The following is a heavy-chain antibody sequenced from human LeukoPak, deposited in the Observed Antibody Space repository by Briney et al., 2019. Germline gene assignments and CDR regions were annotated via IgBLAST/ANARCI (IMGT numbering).Heavy chain of an antibody. CDR1: SGSITTSSHY. Sequence: SETLSLTCNVSSGSITTSSHYWGWIRQSPGKKLEWIGSIVYSGTTFYNPSLKSRVTVSVDTSKNQFSLRLSSVTAADTAMYYCARDPSSSGGVWGQGTMVTVSS. CDR2: IVYSGTT. V-gene: IGHV4-39*07. CDR3: ARDPSSSGGV. D-gene: IGHD6-6*01. J-gene: IGHJ3*01.